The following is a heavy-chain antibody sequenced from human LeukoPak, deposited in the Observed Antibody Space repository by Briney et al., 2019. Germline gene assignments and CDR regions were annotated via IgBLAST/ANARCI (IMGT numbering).Heavy chain of an antibody. CDR1: GGSISSGGYY. V-gene: IGHV4-31*03. J-gene: IGHJ4*02. D-gene: IGHD1-14*01. CDR2: IYDSGTT. CDR3: PRGGDRRGFDY. Sequence: PSETLSLTCIVSGGSISSGGYYWSWIRQHPGKGLQWIGYIYDSGTTYYNPSLKSRVSISVDTSKNQFSLKLSSVTAADTAVYYCPRGGDRRGFDYWGQGTLVTVSS.